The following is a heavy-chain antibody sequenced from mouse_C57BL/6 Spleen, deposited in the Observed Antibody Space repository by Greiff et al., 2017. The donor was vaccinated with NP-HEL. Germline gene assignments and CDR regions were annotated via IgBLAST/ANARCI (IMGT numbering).Heavy chain of an antibody. CDR2: ISDGGSYT. V-gene: IGHV5-4*01. CDR3: AREGIITTVVAKDWFAY. CDR1: GFTFSSYA. Sequence: EVQLVESGGGLVKPGGSLKLSCAASGFTFSSYAMSWVRQTPEKRLEWVATISDGGSYTYYPDNVKGGFTISRDNAKNNLYLQMSHLKSEDTAMYYCAREGIITTVVAKDWFAYWGQGTLVTVSA. D-gene: IGHD1-1*01. J-gene: IGHJ3*01.